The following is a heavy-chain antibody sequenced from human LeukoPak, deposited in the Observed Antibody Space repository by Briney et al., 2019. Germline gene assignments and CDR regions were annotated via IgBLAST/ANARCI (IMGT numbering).Heavy chain of an antibody. CDR1: GFTFSNFA. CDR2: IWYDGSKE. CDR3: ARVIGWSLFDC. V-gene: IGHV3-33*08. Sequence: GRSLRLSCAASGFTFSNFAMTWVRQAPGKGLEWVAVIWYDGSKEYLADSVKGRFTISRDNSKNTVYLQMNSLKTEDTAVYYCARVIGWSLFDCWGQGTLVTVSS. D-gene: IGHD2-15*01. J-gene: IGHJ4*02.